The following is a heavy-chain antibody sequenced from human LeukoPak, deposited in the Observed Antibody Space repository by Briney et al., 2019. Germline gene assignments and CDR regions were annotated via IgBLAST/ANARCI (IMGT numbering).Heavy chain of an antibody. CDR2: ISSSSSTI. J-gene: IGHJ6*03. Sequence: PGGSLRLSCAASGFTFSSYSMNWVRQAPGKGLEWVSYISSSSSTIYYADSVKGRFTISRDNAKNSLYLQMNSLRDEDTAVYYCATAQYTPGRLIFHYYYYMDVWGKGTTVTVSS. D-gene: IGHD2/OR15-2a*01. CDR1: GFTFSSYS. V-gene: IGHV3-48*02. CDR3: ATAQYTPGRLIFHYYYYMDV.